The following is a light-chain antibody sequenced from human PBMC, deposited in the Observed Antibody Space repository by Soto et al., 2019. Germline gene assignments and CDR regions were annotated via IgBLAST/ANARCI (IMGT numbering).Light chain of an antibody. V-gene: IGLV2-14*01. J-gene: IGLJ3*02. CDR1: NSDVGGYNY. Sequence: QSVLTQPASVSGSPGQSITISCTGTNSDVGGYNYVSWYQQHPGKAPKLMIYEVSNRPSGVSNRFSGSKSGNTASLTISGLQAEDEADYYCNSYTTRSHWVFGGGTKLTVL. CDR2: EVS. CDR3: NSYTTRSHWV.